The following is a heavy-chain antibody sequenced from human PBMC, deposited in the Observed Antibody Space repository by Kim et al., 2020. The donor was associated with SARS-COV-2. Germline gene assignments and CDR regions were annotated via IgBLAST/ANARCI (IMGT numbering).Heavy chain of an antibody. D-gene: IGHD2-15*01. J-gene: IGHJ4*02. CDR2: ISSSGSYT. CDR3: VRVAVGAGSWYYFDS. V-gene: IGHV3-11*05. Sequence: GGSLRLSCAASGINFSYYYMSWIRQAPGKGLEWVSYISSSGSYTKYADSLKGRFTISRDNAENSLYLEMNSLRAEDTAVYYCVRVAVGAGSWYYFDSWGQGTLVTVSS. CDR1: GINFSYYY.